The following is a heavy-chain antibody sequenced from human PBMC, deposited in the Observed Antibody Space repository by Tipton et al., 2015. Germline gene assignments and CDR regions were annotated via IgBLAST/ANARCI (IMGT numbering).Heavy chain of an antibody. CDR3: VRRARRVGSHSYPYYFDY. D-gene: IGHD1-26*01. Sequence: QSGPEVKKPGESLKISCKGSGYIFTSFWIGWVRQMPGKGLEWMGTIYTGDSETRYNPSFQGQVTISADKSITTAYLQRRSLKASDTAMYYCVRRARRVGSHSYPYYFDYWGQGTLVPVSS. CDR2: IYTGDSET. CDR1: GYIFTSFW. V-gene: IGHV5-51*01. J-gene: IGHJ4*02.